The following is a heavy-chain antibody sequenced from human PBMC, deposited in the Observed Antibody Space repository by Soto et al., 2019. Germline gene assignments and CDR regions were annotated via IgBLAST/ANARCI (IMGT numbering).Heavy chain of an antibody. Sequence: SDTLSLTCTVSGVSISSYYWSWIRQPPGKGLEWIGYIYYSGSTNYNPSLKSRVTISVDTSKSQFSLKLSSVTAADTAVYYCARLLYGSGSWFDPWGQGTLVTVS. J-gene: IGHJ5*02. CDR1: GVSISSYY. V-gene: IGHV4-59*08. CDR3: ARLLYGSGSWFDP. CDR2: IYYSGST. D-gene: IGHD3-10*01.